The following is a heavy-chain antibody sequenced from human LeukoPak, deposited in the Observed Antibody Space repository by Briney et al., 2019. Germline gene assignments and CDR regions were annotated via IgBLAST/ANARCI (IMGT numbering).Heavy chain of an antibody. V-gene: IGHV4-59*08. CDR2: IYYSGST. J-gene: IGHJ4*02. CDR3: ARQAGSSGWSTYYFDY. CDR1: GGSISNYY. D-gene: IGHD6-19*01. Sequence: PSETLSLTCTVSGGSISNYYWSWIRQPPGEGLEWIGYIYYSGSTNHNPSLKSRVTISVDTSKNQFSLKLSSVTAADTAVYYCARQAGSSGWSTYYFDYWGQGTLVTVSS.